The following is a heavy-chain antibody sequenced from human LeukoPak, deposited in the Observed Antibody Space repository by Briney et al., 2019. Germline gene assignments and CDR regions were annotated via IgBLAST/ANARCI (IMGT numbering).Heavy chain of an antibody. J-gene: IGHJ4*02. CDR1: GTSISSGYY. CDR2: VHHSGSA. CDR3: ARDRKDDSSGYGLFDY. Sequence: SETLSLTCDVSGTSISSGYYWGWIRQPPGKGLEWIGGVHHSGSAYYNPSLKSRVTISVDTSKNQFSLKLSSVTAADTAVYYCARDRKDDSSGYGLFDYWGQGTLVTVSS. D-gene: IGHD3-22*01. V-gene: IGHV4-38-2*02.